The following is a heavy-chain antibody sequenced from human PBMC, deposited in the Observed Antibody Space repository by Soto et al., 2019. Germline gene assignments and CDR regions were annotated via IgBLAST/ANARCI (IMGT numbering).Heavy chain of an antibody. V-gene: IGHV1-69*01. D-gene: IGHD6-19*01. CDR3: GRGREAGQLFFDY. J-gene: IGHJ4*02. CDR2: VIPIFGST. Sequence: QVQLVQSGAEVKKPGSSVKVACTASGGIFRSFAISWVRQAPGQGLEWMGGVIPIFGSTNYAQKFQGRVTIIADESPGPAYMELSNVRSDASAVYYCGRGREAGQLFFDYWGQVNLATVSS. CDR1: GGIFRSFA.